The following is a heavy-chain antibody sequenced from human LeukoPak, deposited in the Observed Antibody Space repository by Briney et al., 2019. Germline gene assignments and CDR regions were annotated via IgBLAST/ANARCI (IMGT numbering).Heavy chain of an antibody. CDR2: IRSKAYGGTT. Sequence: GRSLRLPCTASGFTFGDYAMSWFRQAPGKGLEWVGFIRSKAYGGTTEYAASVKGRFTISRDDSKSIAYLQMNSLKTEDTAVYYCTRAGYCSSTSCYADWYGMDVWGQGTTVTVSS. J-gene: IGHJ6*02. D-gene: IGHD2-2*03. V-gene: IGHV3-49*03. CDR1: GFTFGDYA. CDR3: TRAGYCSSTSCYADWYGMDV.